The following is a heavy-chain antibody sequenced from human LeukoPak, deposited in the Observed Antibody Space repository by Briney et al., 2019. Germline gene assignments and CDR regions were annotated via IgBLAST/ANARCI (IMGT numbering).Heavy chain of an antibody. CDR2: FSGSGGIT. CDR1: GFTFSNYA. J-gene: IGHJ4*02. Sequence: GGSLRLSCAASGFTFSNYAMSWVRQAPGKGLEWVSGFSGSGGITYYADSVKGRFTISRDNTKNTLYLQLNSLRAEDTAVYYCAKDFATHDYGDYVRPSLDYWGQGTLVTVSS. D-gene: IGHD4-17*01. CDR3: AKDFATHDYGDYVRPSLDY. V-gene: IGHV3-23*01.